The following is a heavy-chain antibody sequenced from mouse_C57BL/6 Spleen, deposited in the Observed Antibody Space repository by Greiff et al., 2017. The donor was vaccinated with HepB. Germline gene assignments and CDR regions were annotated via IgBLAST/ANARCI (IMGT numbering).Heavy chain of an antibody. V-gene: IGHV1-55*01. CDR1: GYTFTSYW. Sequence: QVQLQQPGAELVKPGASVKMSCKASGYTFTSYWITWVKQRPGQGLEWIGDIYPGSGSTNYNEKFKSKATLTVDTSSSTAYMQLSSLTSEDSAVYYCAAVNWDKGEFAYWGQGTLVTVSA. D-gene: IGHD4-1*01. J-gene: IGHJ3*01. CDR3: AAVNWDKGEFAY. CDR2: IYPGSGST.